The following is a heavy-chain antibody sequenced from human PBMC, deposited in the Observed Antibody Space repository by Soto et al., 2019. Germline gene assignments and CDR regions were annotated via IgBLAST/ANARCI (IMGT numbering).Heavy chain of an antibody. CDR2: ISAYNGNT. CDR3: ARDRGAYGMDV. J-gene: IGHJ6*02. V-gene: IGHV1-18*01. CDR1: GYTFTSYG. Sequence: QVQLVQSGAEVKKPGASVKVSCKASGYTFTSYGISWVRQAPGQGLEWMGWISAYNGNTNYAQKLQGRVTXTXNTSTSTAYMELRSLRSDDTAVYYCARDRGAYGMDVWGQGTTVTVSS.